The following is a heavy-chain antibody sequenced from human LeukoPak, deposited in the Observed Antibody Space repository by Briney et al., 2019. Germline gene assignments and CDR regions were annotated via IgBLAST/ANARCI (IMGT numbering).Heavy chain of an antibody. V-gene: IGHV4-59*01. D-gene: IGHD3-10*01. Sequence: TSETLSLTCTVSDGAIAGYSWSWIRQAPGKGLEWIGYIYYSGDTNYNPSLKSRVTVPVDPSKHQFSLKLTSVTAADTAVYYCVRGPYGSGISNWFDPWGQGTQVIVSS. CDR2: IYYSGDT. J-gene: IGHJ5*02. CDR1: DGAIAGYS. CDR3: VRGPYGSGISNWFDP.